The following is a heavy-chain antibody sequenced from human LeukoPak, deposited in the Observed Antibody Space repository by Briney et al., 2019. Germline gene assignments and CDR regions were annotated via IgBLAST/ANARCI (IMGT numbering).Heavy chain of an antibody. V-gene: IGHV4-34*01. J-gene: IGHJ4*02. CDR2: INHSGST. Sequence: SETLSLTCAVYGGSFSGYYWSWIRQPPGKGLEWIGEINHSGSTNYNPSLKSRVTISVDTSKNQFSLKLSSVTAADTAVYYCASGGVEPDRKFDYWGQGTLVTVSS. CDR1: GGSFSGYY. CDR3: ASGGVEPDRKFDY. D-gene: IGHD1-1*01.